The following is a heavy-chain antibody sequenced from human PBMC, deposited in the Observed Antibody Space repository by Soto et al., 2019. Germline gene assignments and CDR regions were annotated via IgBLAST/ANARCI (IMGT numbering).Heavy chain of an antibody. D-gene: IGHD6-19*01. CDR3: ARDQVIAVAGTALGY. CDR2: INPSGGST. V-gene: IGHV1-46*01. Sequence: VASVKVSCKASGYTFTSYYMHWVRQAPGQGLEWMGIINPSGGSTSYAQKFQGRVTMTRDTSTSTVYMELSSLRSEDTAVYYCARDQVIAVAGTALGYWGQGTLVTVSS. CDR1: GYTFTSYY. J-gene: IGHJ4*02.